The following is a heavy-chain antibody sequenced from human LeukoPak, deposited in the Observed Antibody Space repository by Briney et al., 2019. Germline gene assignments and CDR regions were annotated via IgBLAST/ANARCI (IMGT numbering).Heavy chain of an antibody. CDR2: IFYSGTT. Sequence: SETLSLTCTVSGGSFSGYYWSWIRQPPGKGLDYIGYIFYSGTTNYNLSLKSRVTISVDTSKNQFYLTLSSVTAADTAVYYCARVSIAAADFDYWGQGTLVTVSS. J-gene: IGHJ4*02. D-gene: IGHD6-13*01. CDR1: GGSFSGYY. V-gene: IGHV4-59*01. CDR3: ARVSIAAADFDY.